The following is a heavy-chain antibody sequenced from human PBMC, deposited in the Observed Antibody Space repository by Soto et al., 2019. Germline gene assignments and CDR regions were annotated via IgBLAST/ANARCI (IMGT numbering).Heavy chain of an antibody. D-gene: IGHD4-17*01. CDR2: ISYDGSNK. CDR1: GFTFSSYA. V-gene: IGHV3-30-3*01. J-gene: IGHJ6*02. Sequence: QVQLVESGGGVVQPGRSLRLSCAASGFTFSSYAMHWVRQAPGKGLEWVAVISYDGSNKYYADSVKGRFTISRDNSKNTLYLQMNSLRAEDTAVYYCARDRTVAQGGMDVWGRGTTVTVSS. CDR3: ARDRTVAQGGMDV.